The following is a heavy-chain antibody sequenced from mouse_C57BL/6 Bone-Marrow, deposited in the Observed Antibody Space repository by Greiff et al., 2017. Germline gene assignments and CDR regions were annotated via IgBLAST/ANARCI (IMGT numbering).Heavy chain of an antibody. J-gene: IGHJ1*03. CDR1: GFTFSSYA. CDR3: ARDNYGYDEGYWYFAV. V-gene: IGHV5-4*01. Sequence: DVKLVESGGGLVKPGGSLKLSCAASGFTFSSYAMSWVRQTPEKRLEWVATISDGGSYTYYPDNVKGRFTISRDNAKNNLYLQMSHLKSEDTAMYYCARDNYGYDEGYWYFAVWGTGTTVTVSS. D-gene: IGHD2-2*01. CDR2: ISDGGSYT.